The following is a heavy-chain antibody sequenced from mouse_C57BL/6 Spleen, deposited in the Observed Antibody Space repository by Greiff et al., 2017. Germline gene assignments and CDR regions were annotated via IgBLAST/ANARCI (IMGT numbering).Heavy chain of an antibody. CDR2: IDPSDSET. CDR3: ARFITTAYYFDY. Sequence: VQLQQPGAELVRPGSSVKLSCKASGYTFTSYWMHWVKQRPIQGLEWIGNIDPSDSETHYNQKFKDKATLTVDKSSSTAYMQLSSLTSEDSAVYYCARFITTAYYFDYWGQGTTLTVSS. J-gene: IGHJ2*01. CDR1: GYTFTSYW. D-gene: IGHD1-1*01. V-gene: IGHV1-52*01.